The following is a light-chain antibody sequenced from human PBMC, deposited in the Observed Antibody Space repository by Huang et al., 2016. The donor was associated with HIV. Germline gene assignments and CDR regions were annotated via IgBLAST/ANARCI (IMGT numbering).Light chain of an antibody. J-gene: IGKJ2*01. V-gene: IGKV1-39*01. CDR3: QQSYSVPRT. Sequence: DIQMTQFPTSLSASVGDRLTISCRSSQTISKYLNWYQQKPGGAPKLLISGTSNLQSGVPTRFSGSGSGTHFTLAINNLQPEDSATYYCQQSYSVPRTFGQGTKLEI. CDR2: GTS. CDR1: QTISKY.